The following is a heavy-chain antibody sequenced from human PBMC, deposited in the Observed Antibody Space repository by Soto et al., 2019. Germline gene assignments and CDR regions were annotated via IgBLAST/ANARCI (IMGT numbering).Heavy chain of an antibody. CDR1: GGSISSSSYY. Sequence: PSETLSLTCTVSGGSISSSSYYWGWIRQPPGKGLEWIGSIYYSGSTYYNPSLKSRVTISVDTSKNQFSLKLSSVTAADTAVYYCARNDFWSGYYPRWFDPWGQGTLVTVSS. D-gene: IGHD3-3*01. CDR2: IYYSGST. CDR3: ARNDFWSGYYPRWFDP. V-gene: IGHV4-39*01. J-gene: IGHJ5*02.